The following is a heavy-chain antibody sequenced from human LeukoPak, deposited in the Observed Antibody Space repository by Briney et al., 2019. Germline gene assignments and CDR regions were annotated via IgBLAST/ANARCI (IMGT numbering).Heavy chain of an antibody. J-gene: IGHJ4*02. CDR2: IYYSGST. V-gene: IGHV4-39*07. CDR3: ARSWGYDFWSGNLLDY. D-gene: IGHD3-3*01. Sequence: SETLSLTCTVSGGSISSTSHYWGWIRQPPGKGLEWVGSIYYSGSTYYNPSLKSRVTMSIDMSKNQFSLKLSSVTAADTAMYYCARSWGYDFWSGNLLDYWGQGTLVTVSS. CDR1: GGSISSTSHY.